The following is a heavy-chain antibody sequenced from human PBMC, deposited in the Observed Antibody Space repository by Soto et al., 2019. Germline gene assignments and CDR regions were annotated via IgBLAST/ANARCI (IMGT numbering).Heavy chain of an antibody. Sequence: ASVKVSCKASGYTFTGYYMHWVRQAPGQGLEWMGWINPNSGGTNYAQKFQGRVTMTRDTSISTAYMELSRLRSDDTAVYYCARDTQGITMVRGVIPYFDYWGQGTLVTVSS. CDR1: GYTFTGYY. CDR2: INPNSGGT. J-gene: IGHJ4*02. CDR3: ARDTQGITMVRGVIPYFDY. D-gene: IGHD3-10*01. V-gene: IGHV1-2*02.